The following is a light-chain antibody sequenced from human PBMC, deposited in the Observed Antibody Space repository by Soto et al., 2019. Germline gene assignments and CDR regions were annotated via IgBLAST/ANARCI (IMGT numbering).Light chain of an antibody. CDR3: HQYTTFST. J-gene: IGKJ2*01. CDR2: KAS. V-gene: IGKV1-5*03. Sequence: DIQMTQSPSTLSASVGDRVTITCRASQSINNWLAWYQQKPGKAPKLLIYKASTLESGVPSRFSGSGSGTEFTLTISSLQPDDFATYYCHQYTTFSTFGQGTKLEIK. CDR1: QSINNW.